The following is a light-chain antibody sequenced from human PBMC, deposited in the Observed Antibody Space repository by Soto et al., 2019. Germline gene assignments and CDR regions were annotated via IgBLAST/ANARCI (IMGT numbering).Light chain of an antibody. CDR1: QSVNSN. J-gene: IGKJ1*01. Sequence: ILMTQSPATLSVSPGEGATLSCRASQSVNSNLAWYQQKPGQAPRLLIYGASIRATGIPARFSGSGSGTDFTLTISSLQXXXXXXXXXXXXXNWWTFGQGTKVEIK. CDR2: GAS. V-gene: IGKV3-15*01. CDR3: XXXXNWWT.